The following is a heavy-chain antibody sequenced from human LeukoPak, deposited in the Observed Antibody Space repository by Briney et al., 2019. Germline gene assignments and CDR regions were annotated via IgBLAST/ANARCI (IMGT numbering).Heavy chain of an antibody. V-gene: IGHV3-9*01. CDR1: GFTFDDYA. J-gene: IGHJ6*03. D-gene: IGHD3-3*01. Sequence: GRSLRLSCAASGFTFDDYAMHWVRQAPGKGLEWVSGISWNSGSIGYADSVKGRFTISRDNAKNSLYLQMNSLRAEDTAVYYCARHNTDTRVLRFLTHYYYYMDVWGKGTTVTVSS. CDR3: ARHNTDTRVLRFLTHYYYYMDV. CDR2: ISWNSGSI.